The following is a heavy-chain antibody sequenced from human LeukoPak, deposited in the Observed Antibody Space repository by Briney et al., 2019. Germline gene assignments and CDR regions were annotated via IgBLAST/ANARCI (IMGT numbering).Heavy chain of an antibody. D-gene: IGHD5-12*01. CDR1: GVSVSSRGYY. Sequence: PSETLSLTCTVSGVSVSSRGYYWTWIRQHPGTGLEWIGHIYDSGGTYYTPSLRSRVTISADTSKDQFSLRLNSVTAADTAVYYCARLPAISGTHGYFDFWGLGTLVTVSS. CDR2: IYDSGGT. V-gene: IGHV4-31*03. CDR3: ARLPAISGTHGYFDF. J-gene: IGHJ4*02.